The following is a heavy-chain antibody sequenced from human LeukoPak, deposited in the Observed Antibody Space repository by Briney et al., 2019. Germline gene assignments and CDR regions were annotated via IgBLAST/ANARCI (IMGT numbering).Heavy chain of an antibody. CDR2: IRYDGSDK. V-gene: IGHV3-30*02. CDR1: GFTFSSYG. J-gene: IGHJ4*02. CDR3: AKDSWEVGATSEIDY. Sequence: PGGSLRLSCAASGFTFSSYGMHWVRQAPGKGLEWVGFIRYDGSDKYYADSVKGRFTISRDNPKSTLYLQVNSLRAEDTAVYYCAKDSWEVGATSEIDYWGQGTLVTVSS. D-gene: IGHD1-26*01.